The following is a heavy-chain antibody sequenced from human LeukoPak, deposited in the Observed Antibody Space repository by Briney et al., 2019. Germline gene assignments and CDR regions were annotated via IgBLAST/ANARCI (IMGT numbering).Heavy chain of an antibody. D-gene: IGHD3-22*01. CDR2: INPDSGGT. CDR3: ASSRRDSSGYSSVDY. V-gene: IGHV1-2*02. J-gene: IGHJ4*02. Sequence: ASVKVSCKASGYTFTGYYIHWVRQAPGQGIEWMGWINPDSGGTNYSQKSQGRVTMTRDTSISTVYMELSSLRSDDTAVYYCASSRRDSSGYSSVDYWGQGTLVTVSS. CDR1: GYTFTGYY.